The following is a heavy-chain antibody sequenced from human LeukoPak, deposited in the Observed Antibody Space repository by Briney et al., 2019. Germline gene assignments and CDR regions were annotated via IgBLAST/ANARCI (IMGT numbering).Heavy chain of an antibody. CDR3: XXXXXXWNYYPVDY. V-gene: IGHV3-23*01. CDR2: ISGSGGST. Sequence: GGSLRLSCAASGFTFSSYAMNWVRQAPGKGLEWVSAISGSGGSTYYADSVKGRFTISRDNSENTLYLQMNSLRAEDTAVYYXXXXXXXWNYYPVDYWGQGTLVTVSS. D-gene: IGHD1-7*01. J-gene: IGHJ4*02. CDR1: GFTFSSYA.